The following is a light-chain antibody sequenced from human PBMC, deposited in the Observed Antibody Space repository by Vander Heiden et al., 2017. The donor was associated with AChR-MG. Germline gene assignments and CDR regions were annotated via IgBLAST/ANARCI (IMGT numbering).Light chain of an antibody. Sequence: ELVMTQSPAPLSVSPGERATLSCRASQSVSSNIAWYQQKPGQAPRLLIYGASTRATGIPARFSGSGSGTEFTLTISSLQSDSFAVYYCQQYNHWPATFGQGTKVEIK. CDR3: QQYNHWPAT. J-gene: IGKJ1*01. CDR1: QSVSSN. V-gene: IGKV3-15*01. CDR2: GAS.